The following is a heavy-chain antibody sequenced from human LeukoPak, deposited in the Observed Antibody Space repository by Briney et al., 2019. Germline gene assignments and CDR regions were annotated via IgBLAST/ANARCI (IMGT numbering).Heavy chain of an antibody. D-gene: IGHD4-17*01. CDR2: IYYSGST. CDR3: ARVPTVIGYDAFDI. CDR1: GGSISSYY. J-gene: IGHJ3*02. V-gene: IGHV4-59*06. Sequence: SETLSLTCTVSGGSISSYYWSWIRQPAGKGLEWIGYIYYSGSTYYNPSLKSRVTISVDTSKNQFSLKLSSVTAADTAVYYCARVPTVIGYDAFDIWGQGTMVTVSS.